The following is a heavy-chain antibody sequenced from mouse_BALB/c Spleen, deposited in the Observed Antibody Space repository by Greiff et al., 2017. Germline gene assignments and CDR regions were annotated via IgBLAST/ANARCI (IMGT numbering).Heavy chain of an antibody. CDR2: ISSGGSYT. V-gene: IGHV5-6*01. CDR3: ERHEGYGRGFAY. J-gene: IGHJ3*01. CDR1: GFTFSSYG. D-gene: IGHD2-14*01. Sequence: EVKLVESGGDLVKPGGSLKLSCAASGFTFSSYGMSWVRQTPDKRLEWVATISSGGSYTYYPDSVKGRFTITRDNAKNTLYLQMSSLKSEDTAMYNCERHEGYGRGFAYWGQGTLVTVSA.